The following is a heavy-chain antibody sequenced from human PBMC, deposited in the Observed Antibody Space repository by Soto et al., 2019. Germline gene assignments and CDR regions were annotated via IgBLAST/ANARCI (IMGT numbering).Heavy chain of an antibody. J-gene: IGHJ4*02. CDR2: IYWDDDK. D-gene: IGHD5-12*01. CDR3: AHTPYSGYDYRFDY. V-gene: IGHV2-5*02. Sequence: SGPPLVNPTQTLTLTCTFSGFSLSTSGVGVGWIRQPPGKALEWLALIYWDDDKRYSPSLKSRLTITKDTSKNQVVLTMTNMDPVDTATYYWAHTPYSGYDYRFDYWGQGTLVTVSS. CDR1: GFSLSTSGVG.